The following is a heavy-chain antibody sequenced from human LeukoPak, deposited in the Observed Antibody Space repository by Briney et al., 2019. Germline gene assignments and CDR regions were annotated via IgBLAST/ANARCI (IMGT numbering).Heavy chain of an antibody. Sequence: SVKVSCKASGGTFSSYAISWVRQGPGQGLEWMGGIIPIFGTANYAQKFQGRVTITTDESTSTAYMELSSLRSEDTAVYYCARDLSPYSSSSYNWFDPWGQGTLVTVSS. D-gene: IGHD6-6*01. V-gene: IGHV1-69*05. CDR3: ARDLSPYSSSSYNWFDP. J-gene: IGHJ5*02. CDR2: IIPIFGTA. CDR1: GGTFSSYA.